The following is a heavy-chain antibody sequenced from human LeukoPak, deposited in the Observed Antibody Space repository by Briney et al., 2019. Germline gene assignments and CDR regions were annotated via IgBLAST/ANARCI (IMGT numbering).Heavy chain of an antibody. CDR3: ARHRITMIRGVIKSGGNWFDP. CDR2: ISSSSSYI. J-gene: IGHJ5*02. V-gene: IGHV3-21*01. Sequence: GGSLRLSCAASGFTFSSYSMNWVRQAPGKGLEWVSSISSSSSYIYYADSVKGRFTISRDNAKNSLYLQMNSLRAEDTAVYYCARHRITMIRGVIKSGGNWFDPWGQGTLVTVSS. D-gene: IGHD3-10*01. CDR1: GFTFSSYS.